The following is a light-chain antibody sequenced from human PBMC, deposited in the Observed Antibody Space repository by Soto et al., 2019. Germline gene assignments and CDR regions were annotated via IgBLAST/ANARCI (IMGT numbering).Light chain of an antibody. CDR1: QSIGNW. CDR3: QHYNTYYT. CDR2: DAS. J-gene: IGKJ2*01. Sequence: DIQMTQSPSTLSASVGDRVTITCRASQSIGNWLAWYQQKPGKAPKLLIYDASSLESGVPSRFSGSGSGTEFTLTISSLQPDDFATYYCQHYNTYYTFGQGKNMEIK. V-gene: IGKV1-5*01.